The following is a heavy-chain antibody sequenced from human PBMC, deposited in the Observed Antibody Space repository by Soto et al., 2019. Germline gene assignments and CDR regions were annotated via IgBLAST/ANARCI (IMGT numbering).Heavy chain of an antibody. V-gene: IGHV2-5*01. CDR3: EHLYDFWSGAWFDS. D-gene: IGHD3-3*01. J-gene: IGHJ5*01. Sequence: SGPTLVNPTQTLTLTCTFSGFSLSTSGVGVGWIRQPPGKALEWLALIYWNDDKRYSPSLKSRLTITKDTSKNQVVLTMTNMDPVDTATYYCEHLYDFWSGAWFDSWDQGTLVTVSS. CDR2: IYWNDDK. CDR1: GFSLSTSGVG.